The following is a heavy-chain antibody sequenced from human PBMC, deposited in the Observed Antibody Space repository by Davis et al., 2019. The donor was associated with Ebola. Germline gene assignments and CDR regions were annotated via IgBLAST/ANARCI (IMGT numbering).Heavy chain of an antibody. CDR2: FYYSGST. D-gene: IGHD6-6*01. Sequence: SETLSLTCTVSGGSISSYYWSWIRQPPGKGLEWIGYFYYSGSTNYNPSLKSRVTISVDKSKNQFSLKLSSVTAADTAVYYCARGGQLVPFDYWGQGTLVTVSS. J-gene: IGHJ4*02. CDR3: ARGGQLVPFDY. CDR1: GGSISSYY. V-gene: IGHV4-59*12.